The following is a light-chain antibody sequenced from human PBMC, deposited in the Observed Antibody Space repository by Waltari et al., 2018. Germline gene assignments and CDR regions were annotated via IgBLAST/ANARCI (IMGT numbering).Light chain of an antibody. CDR3: QQRSDWPPF. CDR2: DAS. Sequence: EIVLTQSPATLSLSPGERATLSCRASQSISNYLAWYQQKPGQAPRLLIYDASSRATGIPGRFSGSGSGTDFTPTISSLEPEDFAVYYCQQRSDWPPFFGGGTKVEIK. J-gene: IGKJ4*01. CDR1: QSISNY. V-gene: IGKV3-11*01.